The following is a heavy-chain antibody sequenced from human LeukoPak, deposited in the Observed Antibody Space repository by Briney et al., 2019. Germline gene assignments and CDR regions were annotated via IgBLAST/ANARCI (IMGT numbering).Heavy chain of an antibody. D-gene: IGHD2-2*01. J-gene: IGHJ6*03. V-gene: IGHV3-23*01. Sequence: GGSLRLSCAASGFTFSGYVMTWVRQPPGKGLQWVADISGSGGSTYYADSVKGRFTISRDNSKNTLYLQMNSLRAEDTAVYYCAKDRRTVYCSSTSCSVMDVWGKGTTVTVSS. CDR2: ISGSGGST. CDR3: AKDRRTVYCSSTSCSVMDV. CDR1: GFTFSGYV.